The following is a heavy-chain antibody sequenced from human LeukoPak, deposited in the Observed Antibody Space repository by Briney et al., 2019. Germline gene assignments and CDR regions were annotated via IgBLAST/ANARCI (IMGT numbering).Heavy chain of an antibody. Sequence: PSETLSLTCTVSGGSISSYYWSWIRQPPGKGLEWIGYIYYSGSTNYNPSLKSRVTISVDTSKNQFSLKLSSVTAADTAVYYCARMDQTLSIVVVTAIQDHWYFDLWGRGTLVTVSS. CDR2: IYYSGST. V-gene: IGHV4-59*01. J-gene: IGHJ2*01. CDR1: GGSISSYY. CDR3: ARMDQTLSIVVVTAIQDHWYFDL. D-gene: IGHD2-21*02.